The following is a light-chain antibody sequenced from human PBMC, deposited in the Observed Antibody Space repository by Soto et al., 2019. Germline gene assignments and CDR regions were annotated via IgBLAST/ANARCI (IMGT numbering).Light chain of an antibody. Sequence: EIVITQSPVTLSVSPGEGATLSCRASQSVRSNLAWYQQKPGQAPSLLIYGAFTRATGIPARFSGTGSGTEFTLTISSLQSEDFALYYCQQYNDWPLTFGQGTKVDIK. CDR2: GAF. CDR1: QSVRSN. CDR3: QQYNDWPLT. J-gene: IGKJ1*01. V-gene: IGKV3-15*01.